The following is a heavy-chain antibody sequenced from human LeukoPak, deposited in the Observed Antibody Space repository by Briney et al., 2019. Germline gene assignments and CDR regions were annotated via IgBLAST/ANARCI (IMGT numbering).Heavy chain of an antibody. CDR3: ARSGITHASDY. V-gene: IGHV3-7*01. J-gene: IGHJ4*02. CDR1: GFPLGAFW. Sequence: GGSLRLSCSASGFPLGAFWMTWFRQPPGKGLEWVANLSEHGTDTFYADSVRGRFTISRDNAKNSLFLQMESLRVDDTAVYFCARSGITHASDYWGQGILVTVSS. CDR2: LSEHGTDT. D-gene: IGHD1-1*01.